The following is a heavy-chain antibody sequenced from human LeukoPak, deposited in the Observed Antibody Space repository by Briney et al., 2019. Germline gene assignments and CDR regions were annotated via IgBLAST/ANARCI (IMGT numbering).Heavy chain of an antibody. CDR1: GYTFTSSG. Sequence: ASVKVSCKASGYTFTSSGISWVRQAPGQGLEWMGWISAYNGDTNYAQNLQGRLTMTRDTSTSTAYMELRSLRSDDTAVYYCARFGLVVAGYMDVWGKGTTVTVSS. CDR2: ISAYNGDT. D-gene: IGHD2-15*01. J-gene: IGHJ6*04. V-gene: IGHV1-18*01. CDR3: ARFGLVVAGYMDV.